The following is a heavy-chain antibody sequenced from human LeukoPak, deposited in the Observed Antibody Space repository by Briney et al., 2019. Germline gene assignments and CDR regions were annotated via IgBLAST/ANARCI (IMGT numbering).Heavy chain of an antibody. J-gene: IGHJ3*02. Sequence: GGSLRLSCAASGFTFDDYAMHWVRQAPGKGLEWVSGISWNSGSIGYADSVKGRFTISRDNAKNSLYLQMNSLRAEDTALYYCAKALWELDRPGAFDIWGQGTMVTVSS. V-gene: IGHV3-9*01. CDR2: ISWNSGSI. CDR3: AKALWELDRPGAFDI. CDR1: GFTFDDYA. D-gene: IGHD1-26*01.